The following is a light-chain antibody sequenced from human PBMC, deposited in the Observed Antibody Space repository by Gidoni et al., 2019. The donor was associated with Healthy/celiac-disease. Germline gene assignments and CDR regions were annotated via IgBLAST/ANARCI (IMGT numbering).Light chain of an antibody. Sequence: DIQMTQSPSSLSASVGDRVTITCRASQSISSYLNWYQQKPGKAPKHLIYAASSLQSGVPSRFSGSGSGTDFTLTISSLQPEDFATYYCRQSYSTPQTFGQGTKLEIK. J-gene: IGKJ2*01. CDR1: QSISSY. CDR2: AAS. V-gene: IGKV1-39*01. CDR3: RQSYSTPQT.